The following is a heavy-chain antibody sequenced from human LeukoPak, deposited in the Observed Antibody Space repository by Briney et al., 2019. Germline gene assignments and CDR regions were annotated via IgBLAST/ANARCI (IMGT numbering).Heavy chain of an antibody. CDR1: GYTFTGYY. CDR2: INPNSGGT. J-gene: IGHJ4*02. CDR3: ARDRDFWSGYFPSDY. D-gene: IGHD3-3*01. V-gene: IGHV1-2*02. Sequence: ASVKVSCXASGYTFTGYYMHWVRQARGQGLEWMGWINPNSGGTNYAQKFQGRVTMTRDTSISTAYMELSRLRSDDTAVYYCARDRDFWSGYFPSDYWGQGTLVTVSS.